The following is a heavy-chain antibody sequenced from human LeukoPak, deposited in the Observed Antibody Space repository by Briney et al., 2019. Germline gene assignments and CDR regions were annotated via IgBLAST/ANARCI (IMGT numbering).Heavy chain of an antibody. CDR2: ISGSGGST. V-gene: IGHV3-23*01. CDR1: GFTFSSYA. Sequence: GGSLRLSCAASGFTFSSYAMSWVRQAPGKGLEWVSAISGSGGSTYYADSVKGRFTISRDNSKNTLYLQMNSLRAEDTAVYYCAKDSVACSTTSCYTDDAFDIWGQGTMVTVSS. CDR3: AKDSVACSTTSCYTDDAFDI. D-gene: IGHD2-2*02. J-gene: IGHJ3*02.